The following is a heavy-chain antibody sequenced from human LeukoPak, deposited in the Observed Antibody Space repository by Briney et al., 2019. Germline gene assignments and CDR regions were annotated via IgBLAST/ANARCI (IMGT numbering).Heavy chain of an antibody. Sequence: ASVKVSCKASGYTFISYDINWVRQATGQGLEWMGWMNPNSGITGYAQKFQGGVSMTRNTSISTAYMELSSLRSEDTAVYYCARGLYYYDSNGRTPYDYWGQGTLVTVSS. J-gene: IGHJ4*02. D-gene: IGHD3-22*01. CDR2: MNPNSGIT. CDR1: GYTFISYD. V-gene: IGHV1-8*01. CDR3: ARGLYYYDSNGRTPYDY.